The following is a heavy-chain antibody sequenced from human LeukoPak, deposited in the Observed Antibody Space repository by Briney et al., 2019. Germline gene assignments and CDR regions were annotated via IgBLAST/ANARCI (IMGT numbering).Heavy chain of an antibody. V-gene: IGHV3-23*01. Sequence: GGSPRLSCAASGFTFSSYAMSWVRQAPGKGLEWVSAISGSGGSTYYADSVKGRFTISRDNSKNTLYLQMNSLRAEDTAVYYCARLSGESTIYDYWGQGTLVTVSS. CDR3: ARLSGESTIYDY. CDR1: GFTFSSYA. J-gene: IGHJ4*02. CDR2: ISGSGGST. D-gene: IGHD5/OR15-5a*01.